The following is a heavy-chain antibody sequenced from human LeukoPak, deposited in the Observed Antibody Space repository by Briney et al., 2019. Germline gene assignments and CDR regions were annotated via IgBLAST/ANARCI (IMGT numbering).Heavy chain of an antibody. D-gene: IGHD6-19*01. Sequence: PGGSLRLSCAASGFTFSSYGMHWVRQAPGKGLEWVAFIQYDGSNKYYADSVKGRFTISRDNAKNSLYLQMNSLRAEDTAVYYCARDKYSSGWYDYWGQGTLVTVSS. J-gene: IGHJ4*02. CDR3: ARDKYSSGWYDY. V-gene: IGHV3-30*02. CDR1: GFTFSSYG. CDR2: IQYDGSNK.